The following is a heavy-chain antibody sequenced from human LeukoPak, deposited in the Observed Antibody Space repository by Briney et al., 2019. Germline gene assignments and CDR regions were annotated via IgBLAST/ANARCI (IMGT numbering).Heavy chain of an antibody. J-gene: IGHJ5*02. V-gene: IGHV4-30-4*08. D-gene: IGHD3-22*01. CDR1: GGSISSGDYY. CDR2: MYYSGST. CDR3: ARPYYYDSRIDP. Sequence: PSQTLSLTCTVSGGSISSGDYYWSWIRQPPGKVLEWIGYMYYSGSTYYNPSLKSRVTISVDTSKNQFSLKLSSVTAPDTAVYYCARPYYYDSRIDPWGQGTLVTVSS.